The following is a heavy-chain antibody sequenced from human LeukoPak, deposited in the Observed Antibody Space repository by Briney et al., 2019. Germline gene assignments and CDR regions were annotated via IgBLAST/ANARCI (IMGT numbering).Heavy chain of an antibody. CDR3: ARLTYDFWSGSGYYFDY. V-gene: IGHV4-59*08. J-gene: IGHJ4*02. CDR1: GGSISSYY. D-gene: IGHD3-3*01. CDR2: IYYSGSI. Sequence: PSETLSLTCTVSGGSISSYYWSWIRQPPGKGLEWIGYIYYSGSINYNPSLKSRVTISVDTSKNQFSLKLSSVTAADTAVYYCARLTYDFWSGSGYYFDYWGQGTLVTVSS.